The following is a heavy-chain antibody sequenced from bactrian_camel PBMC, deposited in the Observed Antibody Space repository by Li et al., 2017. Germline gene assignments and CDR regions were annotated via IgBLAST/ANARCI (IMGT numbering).Heavy chain of an antibody. CDR1: RFTTDDSA. V-gene: IGHV3S63*01. D-gene: IGHD5*01. Sequence: HVQLVESGGDSVRAGQSLMLSCKGSRFTTDDSAMAWFRQAPGKEREGVASIESDGTTTYKDSVKGRFIISVDNSKTTLYLQINNLTLEDTGTYYCGLDRGCASLFYGDSGHWGQGTQVTVS. CDR3: GLDRGCASLFYGDSGH. J-gene: IGHJ4*01. CDR2: IESDGTT.